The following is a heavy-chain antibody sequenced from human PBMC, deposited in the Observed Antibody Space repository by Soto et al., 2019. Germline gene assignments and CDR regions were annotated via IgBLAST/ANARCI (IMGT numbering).Heavy chain of an antibody. CDR3: GKERRGSGWFVCSY. CDR1: GFPVSIDS. V-gene: IGHV3-21*04. D-gene: IGHD6-19*01. J-gene: IGHJ4*02. Sequence: WGALSLSCAASGFPVSIDSRNWVRPARGKGLWWLSCISSSSSYISYAASAKARFTTPRDNAKNSLYLQMNSLRADDTAVYYCGKERRGSGWFVCSYWGQGILVTVSS. CDR2: ISSSSSYI.